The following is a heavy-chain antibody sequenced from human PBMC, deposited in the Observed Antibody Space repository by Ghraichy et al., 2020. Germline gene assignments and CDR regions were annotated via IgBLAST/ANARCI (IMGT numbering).Heavy chain of an antibody. J-gene: IGHJ6*02. V-gene: IGHV3-23*01. CDR2: IRASGGST. Sequence: GSLRLPCAASGFTFNNYAMNWVRQAPGKGLEWVSTIRASGGSTYYADSVKGRFTVSRDNSENTVYLQMNSLRGEDTAVYYCAKAGGYSSSWTIDYYYFAMDVWGLGTTVTVSS. D-gene: IGHD6-13*01. CDR3: AKAGGYSSSWTIDYYYFAMDV. CDR1: GFTFNNYA.